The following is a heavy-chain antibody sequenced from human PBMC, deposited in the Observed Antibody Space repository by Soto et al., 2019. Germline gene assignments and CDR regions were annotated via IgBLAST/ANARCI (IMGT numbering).Heavy chain of an antibody. CDR3: VMAGASLRAFDI. J-gene: IGHJ3*02. CDR2: IIPILGIA. CDR1: GVTFSSYT. V-gene: IGHV1-69*02. Sequence: QVQLVQSGAEVKKPGSSVKVSCKASGVTFSSYTISWVRQAPGQGLEWMGRIIPILGIANYAQKFQGRVTITADKSTSTAYLELSSLRSEDRAVYCCVMAGASLRAFDIWGQGTMVTVS.